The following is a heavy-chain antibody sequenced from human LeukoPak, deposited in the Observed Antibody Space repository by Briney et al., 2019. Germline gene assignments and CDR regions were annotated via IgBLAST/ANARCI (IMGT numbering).Heavy chain of an antibody. CDR3: AKTGWGRVYYYDSSGYYPFDY. J-gene: IGHJ4*02. D-gene: IGHD3-22*01. CDR2: ISGSGGST. Sequence: GGSLRLSCAASGFTFSSYAMSWVRQAPGKGLEWVSAISGSGGSTYYADSVKGRFTTSRDNSKNTLYLQMNSLRAEDTAVYYCAKTGWGRVYYYDSSGYYPFDYWGQGTLVTVSS. V-gene: IGHV3-23*01. CDR1: GFTFSSYA.